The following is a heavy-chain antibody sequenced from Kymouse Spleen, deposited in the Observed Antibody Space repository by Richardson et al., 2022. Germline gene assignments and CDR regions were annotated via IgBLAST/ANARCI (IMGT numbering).Heavy chain of an antibody. CDR1: GGSISSSNW. J-gene: IGHJ6*02. D-gene: IGHD3-9*01. V-gene: IGHV4-4*02. CDR2: IYHSGST. CDR3: ARGTITIF*LVIIRDYYYGMDV. Sequence: QVQLQESGPGLVKPSGTLSLTCAVSGGSISSSNWWSWVRQPPGKGLEWIGEIYHSGSTNYNPSLKSRVTISVDKSKNQFSLKLSSVTAADTAVYYCARGTITIF*LVIIRDYYYGMDVWGQGTTVTVSS.